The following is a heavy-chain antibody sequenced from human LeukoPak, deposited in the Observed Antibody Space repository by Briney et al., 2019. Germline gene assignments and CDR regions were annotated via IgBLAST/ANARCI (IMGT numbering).Heavy chain of an antibody. Sequence: ASVRVSCKASGYTFISYNINWLRQATGQGLEWMGWVNPRSGDAGYLQKFQGRLTITRDSSIDTAYMDLSGLNSEDTAVYYCARGVPLGYCTYGVCYPPYYFDYWGQGTLVTASS. CDR2: VNPRSGDA. D-gene: IGHD2-8*01. J-gene: IGHJ4*02. CDR1: GYTFISYN. V-gene: IGHV1-8*01. CDR3: ARGVPLGYCTYGVCYPPYYFDY.